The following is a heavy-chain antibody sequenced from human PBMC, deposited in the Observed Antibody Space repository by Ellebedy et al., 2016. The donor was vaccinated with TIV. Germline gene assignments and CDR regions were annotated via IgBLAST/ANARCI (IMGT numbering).Heavy chain of an antibody. D-gene: IGHD5-18*01. CDR2: INPNDDTK. Sequence: AASVKVSCKASGYSFSSYYMHWVRQAPGQGLEWMAIINPNDDTKYYVQNFQGRVTVTRDTSANTVYMALSSLRSEDTAVYYCARGRGYSFDVCDVWGQGTMVTVSS. CDR3: ARGRGYSFDVCDV. V-gene: IGHV1-46*01. J-gene: IGHJ3*01. CDR1: GYSFSSYY.